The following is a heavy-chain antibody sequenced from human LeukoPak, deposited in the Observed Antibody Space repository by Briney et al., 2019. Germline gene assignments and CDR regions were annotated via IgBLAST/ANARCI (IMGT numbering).Heavy chain of an antibody. CDR3: ARFAAGGSYYYYMDV. Sequence: PGGSLSLSCAASGFTFSNYWMTWVRQAPGKGLEWVGNIKQNGTETNYVDSVKGRFIISRDNAKNTLYLEMNSLRAEDTAVDYCARFAAGGSYYYYMDVWGKGTTVTVSS. CDR1: GFTFSNYW. J-gene: IGHJ6*03. D-gene: IGHD6-25*01. CDR2: IKQNGTET. V-gene: IGHV3-7*01.